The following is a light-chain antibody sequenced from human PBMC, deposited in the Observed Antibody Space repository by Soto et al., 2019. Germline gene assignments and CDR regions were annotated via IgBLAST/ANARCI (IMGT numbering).Light chain of an antibody. CDR3: QQSYSTLPIT. CDR1: QSISNL. V-gene: IGKV1-5*01. CDR2: HAS. Sequence: DIQMTQSPSTLPASVGDRVTITCRASQSISNLLAWYQQKPGTAPKVLIYHASNLQSGVPSRFSGSGSGTEFTLTISNLQPEDFATYYCQQSYSTLPITFGQGTRLEIK. J-gene: IGKJ5*01.